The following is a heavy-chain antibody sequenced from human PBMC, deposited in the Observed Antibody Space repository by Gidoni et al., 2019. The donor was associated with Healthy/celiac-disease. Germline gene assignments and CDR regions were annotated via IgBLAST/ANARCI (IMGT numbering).Heavy chain of an antibody. CDR3: ARGSWQVTKPADYYFDY. CDR2: MYTSCSP. D-gene: IGHD4-17*01. J-gene: IGHJ4*02. CDR1: GGSRRRYY. Sequence: QLQLPESGPGQGNPSETLSLTCTVSGGSRRRYYWSWLRQPAGTGLEWIGRMYTSCSPNSTPSLKSRVTMSVDTSQNQFSLKLSSVTAADTAVYYCARGSWQVTKPADYYFDYWGQGTLVTVSS. V-gene: IGHV4-4*07.